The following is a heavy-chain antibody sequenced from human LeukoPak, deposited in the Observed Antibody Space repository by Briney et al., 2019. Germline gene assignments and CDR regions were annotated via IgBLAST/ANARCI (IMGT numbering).Heavy chain of an antibody. CDR2: ISYDGSNK. CDR1: GFTFSSYA. Sequence: GGSLRLSCAASGFTFSSYAMHWVRQAPGKGLEWVAVISYDGSNKYYADSVKGRFTISRDNSKNTLYLQMNSLRAEDTAVYYCAREGGYCSSTSCYFGNAFDIWGQGTMVTVSS. V-gene: IGHV3-30-3*01. CDR3: AREGGYCSSTSCYFGNAFDI. D-gene: IGHD2-2*01. J-gene: IGHJ3*02.